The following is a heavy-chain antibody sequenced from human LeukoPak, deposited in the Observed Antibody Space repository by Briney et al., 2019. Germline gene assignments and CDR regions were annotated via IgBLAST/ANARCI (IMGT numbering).Heavy chain of an antibody. V-gene: IGHV3-23*01. J-gene: IGHJ4*02. CDR3: AKCVHDSSGYYFFDY. D-gene: IGHD3-22*01. CDR2: ISGSGGST. Sequence: GGSLRLSCAASGVAFSSYAMSWVRQAPGKGLEWVSAISGSGGSTYYADSVKGRFTISRDNSKNTLYLQMNSLRAEDTAVYYCAKCVHDSSGYYFFDYWGQGTLVTVSS. CDR1: GVAFSSYA.